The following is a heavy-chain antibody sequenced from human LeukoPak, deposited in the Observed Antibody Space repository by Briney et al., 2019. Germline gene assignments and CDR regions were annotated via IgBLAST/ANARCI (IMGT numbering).Heavy chain of an antibody. V-gene: IGHV4-61*01. CDR2: IYYSGST. J-gene: IGHJ5*02. CDR3: ARGYCSGGSCFKFDP. CDR1: GGSVRSDNYY. Sequence: SETLALTCIVSGGSVRSDNYYWSWIRQPPGMGLEWIGYIYYSGSTNYNPSLKSRVTISVDTSKNQCSLKLSSVTAADTAVYYCARGYCSGGSCFKFDPWGQGTLVTVSS. D-gene: IGHD2-15*01.